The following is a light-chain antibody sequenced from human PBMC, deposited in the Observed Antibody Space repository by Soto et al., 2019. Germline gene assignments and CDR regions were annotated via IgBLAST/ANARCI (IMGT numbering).Light chain of an antibody. J-gene: IGLJ2*01. V-gene: IGLV2-14*01. CDR3: SSYSSSYTLVI. CDR2: EVT. CDR1: SSDVGGYNY. Sequence: QSALTQPASVSGSPGQSITLSCTGTSSDVGGYNYVSWYQQHPGKAPKLVIYEVTNRPSGASNRFSGSKSGNTASLTISGLQAEDEADYYCSSYSSSYTLVIFGGGTQLTVL.